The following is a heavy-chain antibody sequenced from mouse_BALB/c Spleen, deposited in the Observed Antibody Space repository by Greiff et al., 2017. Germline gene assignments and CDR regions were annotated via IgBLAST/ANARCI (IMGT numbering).Heavy chain of an antibody. CDR1: GYTFTSYW. CDR3: ARQGGYYGPFDY. CDR2: INPSTGYT. D-gene: IGHD2-1*01. V-gene: IGHV1-7*01. J-gene: IGHJ2*01. Sequence: VKLMESGAELAKPGASVKMSCKASGYTFTSYWMHWVKQRPGQGLEWIGYINPSTGYTEYNQKFKDKATLTADKSSSTAYMQLSSPTSEDSAVYYCARQGGYYGPFDYWGQGTTLTVSS.